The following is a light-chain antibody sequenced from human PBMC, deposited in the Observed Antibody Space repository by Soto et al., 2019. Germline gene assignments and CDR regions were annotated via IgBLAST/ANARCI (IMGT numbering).Light chain of an antibody. Sequence: QSVLTQPPSASGSPGQSVTISCTGTSSDVGGYNYVSWYQQHPGKAPKLTIFEVTKRPSGVPDRFSGSKSGNTASLTVSGLQAEDEADYYCSSYAGNNNFVVFGGGTKVTVL. CDR1: SSDVGGYNY. CDR2: EVT. V-gene: IGLV2-8*01. CDR3: SSYAGNNNFVV. J-gene: IGLJ2*01.